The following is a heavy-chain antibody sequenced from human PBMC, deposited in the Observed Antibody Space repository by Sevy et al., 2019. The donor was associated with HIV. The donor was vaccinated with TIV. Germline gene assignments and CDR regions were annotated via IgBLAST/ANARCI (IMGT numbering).Heavy chain of an antibody. J-gene: IGHJ4*02. CDR2: ISSSSNYI. V-gene: IGHV3-21*01. CDR3: ARLRVIASAPYYFDY. CDR1: GFTFSNYN. D-gene: IGHD2-21*01. Sequence: GGSLRLSCAASGFTFSNYNMNWVRQAPGKGLEWVSSISSSSNYISYADSVKGRFTISRDNAKKSLYLQMNTLRAEDTAVYYCARLRVIASAPYYFDYWGQGTLVTVSS.